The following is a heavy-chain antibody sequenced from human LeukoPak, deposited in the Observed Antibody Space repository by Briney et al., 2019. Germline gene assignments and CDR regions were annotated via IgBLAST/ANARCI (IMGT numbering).Heavy chain of an antibody. CDR2: IYSGGST. CDR3: ASGWLQQPNIRSGHFAY. V-gene: IGHV3-66*01. D-gene: IGHD5-24*01. Sequence: GGSLRLSCAASGFTVSSNYMSWVRQAPGKGLEWVSVIYSGGSTYYADSVKGRFTISRDNSKNTLYLQMNSLRAEDTAVYYCASGWLQQPNIRSGHFAYWGQGSLVTVSS. J-gene: IGHJ4*02. CDR1: GFTVSSNY.